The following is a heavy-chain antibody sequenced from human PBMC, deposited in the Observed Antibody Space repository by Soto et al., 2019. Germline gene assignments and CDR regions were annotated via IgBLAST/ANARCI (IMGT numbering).Heavy chain of an antibody. CDR3: ARDLWGYCGTDCYPLDV. J-gene: IGHJ6*02. V-gene: IGHV4-59*01. D-gene: IGHD2-21*02. CDR2: MYNTGST. CDR1: GGSISGYY. Sequence: SEPLSLTCTVSGGSISGYYWSWIRKPPGKGLEWIGYMYNTGSTVYNPSFKSRVTISVDTSKNQFSLKLNSVTAADTAVYYCARDLWGYCGTDCYPLDVWGQGTTVTVSS.